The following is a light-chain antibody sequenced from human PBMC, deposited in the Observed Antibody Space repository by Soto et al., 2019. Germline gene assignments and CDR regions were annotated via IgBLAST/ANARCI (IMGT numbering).Light chain of an antibody. J-gene: IGKJ4*01. V-gene: IGKV3-11*01. CDR3: LQRSNWPLT. Sequence: EIVLTQSPDTLSLSPGERATLACRASQSLSSDLAWYQQKPGQAPRLLIYDASNRATGIPARFSGSGSGTDFTLTISSLEPDDFAVYYCLQRSNWPLTFGGGTKVEIK. CDR2: DAS. CDR1: QSLSSD.